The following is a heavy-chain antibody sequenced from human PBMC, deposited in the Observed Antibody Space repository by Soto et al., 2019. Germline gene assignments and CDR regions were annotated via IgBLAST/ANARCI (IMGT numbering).Heavy chain of an antibody. D-gene: IGHD3-16*02. CDR2: IYYSGST. CDR3: ARERIGGVIVSRDWYFDL. V-gene: IGHV4-30-4*01. J-gene: IGHJ2*01. CDR1: GGSISSGDYY. Sequence: QVQLQESGPGLVKPSQTLSLTCTVSGGSISSGDYYWSWIRQPPGKGLEWIGYIYYSGSTYYNPSLNSRVTISLDTSRNQFALKVSSVTAADTAVYYCARERIGGVIVSRDWYFDLWGRGTLVTVSS.